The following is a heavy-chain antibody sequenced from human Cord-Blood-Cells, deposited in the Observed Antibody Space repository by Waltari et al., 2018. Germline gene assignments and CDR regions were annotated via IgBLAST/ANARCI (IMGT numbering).Heavy chain of an antibody. CDR2: ISYDGSNK. Sequence: GFTFSSYGMHWVRQAPGKGLEWVAVISYDGSNKYYADSVKGRFTISRDNSKNTLYLQMNSLRAEDTAVYYCAKDLRDVDTAMVTGDYWGQGTLVTVSS. CDR3: AKDLRDVDTAMVTGDY. V-gene: IGHV3-30*18. CDR1: GFTFSSYG. J-gene: IGHJ4*02. D-gene: IGHD5-18*01.